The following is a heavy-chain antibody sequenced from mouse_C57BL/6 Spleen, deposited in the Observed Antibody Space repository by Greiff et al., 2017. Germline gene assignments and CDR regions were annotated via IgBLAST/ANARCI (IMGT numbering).Heavy chain of an antibody. V-gene: IGHV1-52*01. CDR2: IDPSDSET. Sequence: QVQLQQPGAELVRPGSSVKLSCKASGYTFTSYWMHWVKQRPIQGLEWIGNIDPSDSETHYNQKFKDKATLTVDKSSSTAYMQLSSLTSEDSAVYYCARGGGNYEGAWFAYWGQGTLVTVSA. CDR1: GYTFTSYW. D-gene: IGHD2-1*01. CDR3: ARGGGNYEGAWFAY. J-gene: IGHJ3*01.